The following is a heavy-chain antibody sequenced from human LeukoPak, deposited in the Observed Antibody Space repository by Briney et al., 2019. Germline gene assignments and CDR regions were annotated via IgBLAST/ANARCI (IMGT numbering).Heavy chain of an antibody. CDR2: ISWNSGSI. J-gene: IGHJ5*02. Sequence: GGSLRLSCAASGFTFDDYAMHWVRQAPGKGLEWVSGISWNSGSIGYADSVKGRFPISRDNAKNSLYLQMNSLRAEDTALYYCAKSMVRGVIINGDWFDPWGQGTLVTVSS. V-gene: IGHV3-9*01. CDR3: AKSMVRGVIINGDWFDP. D-gene: IGHD3-10*01. CDR1: GFTFDDYA.